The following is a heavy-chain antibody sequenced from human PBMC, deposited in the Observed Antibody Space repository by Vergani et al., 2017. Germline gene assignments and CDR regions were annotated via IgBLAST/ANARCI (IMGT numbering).Heavy chain of an antibody. CDR3: ARGNRYCXSTSCYFYYYGMDV. J-gene: IGHJ6*02. CDR2: IITMFGTA. D-gene: IGHD2-2*01. CDR1: GGTFSSYA. Sequence: QVQLVQSGAEVKKPGSSVKVSCKASGGTFSSYAISWVRQAPGQGLEWMGGIITMFGTANYAQKFQGRVTITADESTSTAYMELSSLRSEDTAVYYCARGNRYCXSTSCYFYYYGMDVWGQGTTVTVSS. V-gene: IGHV1-69*12.